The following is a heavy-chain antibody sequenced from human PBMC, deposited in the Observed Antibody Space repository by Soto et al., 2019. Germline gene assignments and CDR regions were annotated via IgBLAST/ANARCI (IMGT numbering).Heavy chain of an antibody. CDR3: ARDRCSGGSCYRTYAFDM. CDR1: GFNLSIYT. D-gene: IGHD2-15*01. J-gene: IGHJ3*02. Sequence: EAQLVESGGGLVKPGGSLRVSCAASGFNLSIYTMNWVRQAPGKGLEWVSSISGNNVYVYYADSVKGRFSISRDNAKNSLTLQMNSLRAEDTALYYCARDRCSGGSCYRTYAFDMWGQGTLVNFS. CDR2: ISGNNVYV. V-gene: IGHV3-21*01.